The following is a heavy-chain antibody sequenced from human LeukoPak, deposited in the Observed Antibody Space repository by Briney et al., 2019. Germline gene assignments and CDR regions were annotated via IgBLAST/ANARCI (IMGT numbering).Heavy chain of an antibody. Sequence: SETLSLTCTVSGGSISSTSYYWGWIRQPPGKGLEWIGSIYYSGGTYYNPSLKSRVTISVDTSKNQFSLNLSSVTAADTAVYYCAGLVGRYSSGLYYYYFDYWGQGTLVTVSS. D-gene: IGHD3-22*01. V-gene: IGHV4-39*01. CDR2: IYYSGGT. CDR3: AGLVGRYSSGLYYYYFDY. CDR1: GGSISSTSYY. J-gene: IGHJ4*02.